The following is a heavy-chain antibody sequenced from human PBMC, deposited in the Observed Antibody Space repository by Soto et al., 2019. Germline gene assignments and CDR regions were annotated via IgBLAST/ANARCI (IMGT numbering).Heavy chain of an antibody. J-gene: IGHJ4*02. Sequence: QVRLLESGGGVVQPGRSLRLCCAASGFTFSRFAMHWVRQAPGMGLEWVALISDDGTIDYYADSVKGRFSISRDDSRDTLYLDMNGLRPDDTALYYCARPGSGSFYVFYDHWGQGTPVTVSS. D-gene: IGHD1-26*01. V-gene: IGHV3-30*01. CDR3: ARPGSGSFYVFYDH. CDR1: GFTFSRFA. CDR2: ISDDGTID.